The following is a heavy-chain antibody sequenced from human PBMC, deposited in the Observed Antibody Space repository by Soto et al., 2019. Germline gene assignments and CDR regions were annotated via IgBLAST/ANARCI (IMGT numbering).Heavy chain of an antibody. CDR2: INAGNGNT. CDR3: ARDGTLVYGDYLID. V-gene: IGHV1-3*01. CDR1: GYTFTSYA. Sequence: QVQLVQSGAEVKKPGASVKVSCKASGYTFTSYAMNWVRQAPGQRLEWMGWINAGNGNTKYSQKFQGRVTITRDTSASTAYMELSSLRSEDTAVYYCARDGTLVYGDYLIDWGQGTLVTVSS. D-gene: IGHD4-17*01. J-gene: IGHJ4*02.